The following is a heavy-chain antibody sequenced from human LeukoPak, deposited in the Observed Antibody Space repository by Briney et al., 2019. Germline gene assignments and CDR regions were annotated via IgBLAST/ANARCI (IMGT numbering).Heavy chain of an antibody. V-gene: IGHV4-39*01. J-gene: IGHJ4*02. Sequence: PSETLSLTCTVSGGSISSSSYYWGWIRQPPGKGLEWIGSIYYSGSTYYNASLKSRVTISVDTSKNQFSLRLSSVTAADTAVYYCANILTGYPYYFDYWGQGTLVTVSS. CDR3: ANILTGYPYYFDY. CDR1: GGSISSSSYY. D-gene: IGHD3-9*01. CDR2: IYYSGST.